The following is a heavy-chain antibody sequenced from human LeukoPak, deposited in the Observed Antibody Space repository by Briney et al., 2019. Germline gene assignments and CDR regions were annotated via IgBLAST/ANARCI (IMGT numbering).Heavy chain of an antibody. J-gene: IGHJ4*02. V-gene: IGHV1-18*01. CDR2: ISAYNGNT. CDR3: ARDDYYDSSGYFDY. D-gene: IGHD3-22*01. CDR1: GYTFTSYG. Sequence: ASVKVSCKASGYTFTSYGISWVRQAPGQGLEWMGWISAYNGNTNYAQKLQGRVTMTTDTSTSTAYMELRSLRSDDTAVYYCARDDYYDSSGYFDYWGQGTLVTISS.